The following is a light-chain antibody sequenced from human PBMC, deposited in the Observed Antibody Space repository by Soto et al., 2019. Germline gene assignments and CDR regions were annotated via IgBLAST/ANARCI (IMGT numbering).Light chain of an antibody. V-gene: IGLV2-18*02. Sequence: QSVLAQPPSVSGSPGQSVTISCTGTSSDVGSDNRVSWYQQLPGTAPTLIIYGVNNRPSGVPDRFSGSKSGNTASLIISGLQAEDEADYYCSSYTTSITYVFGTGTKSPS. CDR2: GVN. CDR1: SSDVGSDNR. J-gene: IGLJ1*01. CDR3: SSYTTSITYV.